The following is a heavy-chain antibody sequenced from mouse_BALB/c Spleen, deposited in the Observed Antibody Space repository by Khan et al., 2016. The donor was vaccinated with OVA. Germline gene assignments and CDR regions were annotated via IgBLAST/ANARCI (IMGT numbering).Heavy chain of an antibody. CDR2: ISSSGST. Sequence: EVQLQESGPGLVKPSQSLSLTCTVTGYSITSDYAWNWLRQFPGNKLEWMGYISSSGSTNYNPALKSRISITRDTSKNQFFLQLNSVTTEDTATYYCARDSSRYNYAMDYWGQGTSVTVSS. J-gene: IGHJ4*01. V-gene: IGHV3-2*02. CDR3: ARDSSRYNYAMDY. CDR1: GYSITSDYA. D-gene: IGHD2-12*01.